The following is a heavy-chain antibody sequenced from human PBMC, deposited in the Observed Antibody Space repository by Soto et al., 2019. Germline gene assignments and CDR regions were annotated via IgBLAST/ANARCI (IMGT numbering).Heavy chain of an antibody. Sequence: GASVKVSCKASGYTFTSYYMHWVRQAPGQGLEWMGIINPSGGSTSYAQKFQGRVTMTRDTSTSTVYMELSSLRSEDTAVYYCARDQGYYGSGSYGCFDPWGQGTLVTVSS. V-gene: IGHV1-46*01. J-gene: IGHJ5*02. CDR3: ARDQGYYGSGSYGCFDP. D-gene: IGHD3-10*01. CDR1: GYTFTSYY. CDR2: INPSGGST.